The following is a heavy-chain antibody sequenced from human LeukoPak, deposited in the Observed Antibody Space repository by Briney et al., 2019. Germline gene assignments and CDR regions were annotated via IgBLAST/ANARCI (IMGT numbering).Heavy chain of an antibody. Sequence: PGGSLRLSCAASGLPFSAYSMNWVRRAPGKGLEWVSSISGSSAYVYYADSVKCRFTVSRDNAKNSLYLQMSSLRAEDTAVYYCAKAYDDSSGYSYYFDYRGQGTPVTVSS. J-gene: IGHJ4*02. CDR1: GLPFSAYS. CDR3: AKAYDDSSGYSYYFDY. V-gene: IGHV3-21*01. D-gene: IGHD3-22*01. CDR2: ISGSSAYV.